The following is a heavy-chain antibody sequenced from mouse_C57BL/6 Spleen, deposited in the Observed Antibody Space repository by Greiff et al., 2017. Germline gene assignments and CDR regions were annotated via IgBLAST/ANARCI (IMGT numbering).Heavy chain of an antibody. J-gene: IGHJ1*03. D-gene: IGHD1-1*01. Sequence: EVKLLESGGDLVKPGGSLKLSCAASGFTFSSYGMSWVRQTPDKRLEWVATISSGGSYTYYPDSVKGRFTISRDNAKNTLYLQMSSLKSEDTAMYDCAYSATVVATEYFEVWGTGTTVTVSS. CDR2: ISSGGSYT. V-gene: IGHV5-6*01. CDR1: GFTFSSYG. CDR3: AYSATVVATEYFEV.